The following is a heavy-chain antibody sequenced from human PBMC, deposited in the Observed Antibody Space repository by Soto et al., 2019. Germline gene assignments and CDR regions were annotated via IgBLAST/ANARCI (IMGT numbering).Heavy chain of an antibody. Sequence: QLRLQESGPGLVKSSETLSLTCTVSGGSVRSSTYYWGWIRQSPGKGLEWIGSIYYSGSTHNNPSLQSLVTMSVDTYTNQFSLKLTSVTAADAAISYCTRHEGGAAADRPLDYWGQGTLVTVSS. CDR1: GGSVRSSTYY. J-gene: IGHJ4*02. D-gene: IGHD6-13*01. CDR2: IYYSGST. CDR3: TRHEGGAAADRPLDY. V-gene: IGHV4-39*01.